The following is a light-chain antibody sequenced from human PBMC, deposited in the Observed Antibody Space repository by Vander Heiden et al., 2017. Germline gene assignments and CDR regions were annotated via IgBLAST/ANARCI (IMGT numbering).Light chain of an antibody. CDR1: SGSGSTSYY. J-gene: IGLJ3*02. V-gene: IGLV8-61*01. CDR2: STN. CDR3: VPCMSSGMEV. Sequence: QTVVPQDPSASVSPGLTVTLTCDFSSGSGSTSYYPSWYQQNPGQAPLILIYSTNTRSSGVPDRFSGSILGNTAAITITGAQADDEADYYCVPCMSSGMEVFGGGTKLTVL.